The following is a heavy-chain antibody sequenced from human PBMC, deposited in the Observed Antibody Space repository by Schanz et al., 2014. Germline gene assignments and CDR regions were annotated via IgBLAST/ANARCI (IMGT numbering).Heavy chain of an antibody. CDR3: AIIGVMVAVAGTRADY. CDR2: ISASGGST. J-gene: IGHJ4*01. Sequence: EVQLLESGGGLVQPGGSLRLSCAASGFTFSSYAMSWVRQAPGKGLEWVSTISASGGSTYYADSVKGRFTISRDNAKNSLFLQMNRLRAEDTALYYCAIIGVMVAVAGTRADYWGHGTLVTVSS. V-gene: IGHV3-23*01. CDR1: GFTFSSYA. D-gene: IGHD6-19*01.